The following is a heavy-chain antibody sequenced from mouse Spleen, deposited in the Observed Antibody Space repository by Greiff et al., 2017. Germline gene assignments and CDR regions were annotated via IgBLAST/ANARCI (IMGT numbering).Heavy chain of an antibody. CDR1: GFSLTSYG. CDR3: ARERATMITTGSFAY. D-gene: IGHD2-4*01. CDR2: IWSGGST. Sequence: VKLMESGPGLVQPSQSLSITCTVSGFSLTSYGVHWVRQSPGKGLEWLGVIWSGGSTDYNAAFISRLSISKDNSKSQVFFKMNSLQADDTAIYYCARERATMITTGSFAYWGQGTLVTVSA. V-gene: IGHV2-2*01. J-gene: IGHJ3*01.